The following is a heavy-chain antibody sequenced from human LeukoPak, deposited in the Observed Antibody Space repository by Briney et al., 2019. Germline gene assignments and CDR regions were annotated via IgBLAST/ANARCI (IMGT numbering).Heavy chain of an antibody. V-gene: IGHV1-18*01. CDR1: GYTFTSYG. J-gene: IGHJ4*02. CDR2: ISAYNGNT. D-gene: IGHD5-18*01. Sequence: ASVKVSCKASGYTFTSYGISWVRQAPGQGLEWMGWISAYNGNTNYAQKLQVRVTMTTDTSTSTAYMELRSLRSDDTAVYYCARDSPLHTAMYDWGQGTLVTVSS. CDR3: ARDSPLHTAMYD.